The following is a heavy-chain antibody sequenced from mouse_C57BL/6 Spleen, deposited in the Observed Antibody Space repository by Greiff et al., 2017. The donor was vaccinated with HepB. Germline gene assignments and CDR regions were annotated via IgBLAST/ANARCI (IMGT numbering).Heavy chain of an antibody. CDR2: ISSGSSTI. Sequence: EVQLVESGGGLVKPGGSLKLSCAASGFTFSDYGMHWVRQAPGKGLEWVAYISSGSSTIYYTDTVKGRFTISRDNAKNTLFLQMTSLRSEDTAMYYCGRRVAYAMDDWGQGTSVTVSS. CDR3: GRRVAYAMDD. CDR1: GFTFSDYG. J-gene: IGHJ4*01. V-gene: IGHV5-17*01.